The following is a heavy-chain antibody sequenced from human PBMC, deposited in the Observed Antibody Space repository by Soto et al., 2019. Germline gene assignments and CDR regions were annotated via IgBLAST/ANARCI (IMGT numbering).Heavy chain of an antibody. CDR1: GFTFSHFG. CDR3: AKGREVGCGGDCQFDD. V-gene: IGHV3-30*18. J-gene: IGHJ4*02. CDR2: ISYDGSDK. D-gene: IGHD2-21*02. Sequence: QVHLVESGGGVVQPGRSLRLSCAASGFTFSHFGMHWVRQAPGKGLEWLTVISYDGSDKYYADFVKGRFTSSRDTSKNTLYLKIDSLSPEDTAVYYCAKGREVGCGGDCQFDDWGQGTLVTVAS.